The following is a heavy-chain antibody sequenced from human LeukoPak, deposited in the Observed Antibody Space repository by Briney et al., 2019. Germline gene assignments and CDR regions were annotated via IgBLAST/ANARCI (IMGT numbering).Heavy chain of an antibody. CDR2: ITYDGSDK. Sequence: GGSLRLSCAASGLTFNTYAMHWVRQAPGKGLEWVAVITYDGSDKYYADSVKGRFTISRDNSKNTVYLQMNSLRAEDTAVYYCARVPYGSGTYTDYWGRGTLVTVSS. CDR1: GLTFNTYA. D-gene: IGHD3-10*01. V-gene: IGHV3-30-3*01. CDR3: ARVPYGSGTYTDY. J-gene: IGHJ4*02.